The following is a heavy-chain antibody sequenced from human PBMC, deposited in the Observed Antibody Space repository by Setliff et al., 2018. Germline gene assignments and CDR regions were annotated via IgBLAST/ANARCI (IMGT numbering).Heavy chain of an antibody. CDR2: IYSGGST. CDR1: GFTVSSNY. D-gene: IGHD3-10*01. CDR3: AREKPMVRGGLGYFDY. Sequence: PGGSLRLSCAASGFTVSSNYMSWVRQAPGKGLEWVSVIYSGGSTYYADSVKGRFTISRDNPKNTLYLQMNSLRAEDTAVYYCAREKPMVRGGLGYFDYWGQGTLVTVSS. V-gene: IGHV3-53*01. J-gene: IGHJ4*02.